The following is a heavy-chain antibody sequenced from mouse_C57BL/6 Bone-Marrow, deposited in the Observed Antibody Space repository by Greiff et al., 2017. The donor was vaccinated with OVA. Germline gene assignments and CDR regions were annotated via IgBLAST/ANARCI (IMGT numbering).Heavy chain of an antibody. Sequence: VQLQQSGAELVRPGASVKLSCTASGFNIKDAYMHWVKQRPEQGLEWIGWIDPENGDTEYASKFQGKATITADTSSNTAYLQLSSLTSEDTAVYYCTTLGEGLRRFAYWGQGTLVTVSA. CDR3: TTLGEGLRRFAY. D-gene: IGHD2-4*01. CDR1: GFNIKDAY. V-gene: IGHV14-4*01. J-gene: IGHJ3*01. CDR2: IDPENGDT.